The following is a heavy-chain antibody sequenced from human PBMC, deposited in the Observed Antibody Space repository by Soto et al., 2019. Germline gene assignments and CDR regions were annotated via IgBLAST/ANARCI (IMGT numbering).Heavy chain of an antibody. CDR3: ARSGREQQLAGNYYFHY. Sequence: SETLSLTCTVSGVSISSGDYYWSWIRQPPGKGLEWIGYIYYSGSTYYYPSLKSRLTISIDTSKNQFSLNLSSVTAADTAVYYCARSGREQQLAGNYYFHYWGQGALVTVSS. V-gene: IGHV4-30-4*01. J-gene: IGHJ4*02. CDR1: GVSISSGDYY. CDR2: IYYSGST. D-gene: IGHD1-1*01.